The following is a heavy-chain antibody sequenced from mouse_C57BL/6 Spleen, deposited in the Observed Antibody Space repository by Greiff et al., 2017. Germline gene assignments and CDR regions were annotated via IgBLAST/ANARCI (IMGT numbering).Heavy chain of an antibody. J-gene: IGHJ2*01. V-gene: IGHV5-4*01. Sequence: EVQRVESGGGLVKPGGSLKLSCAASGFTFSSYAMSWVRQTPEKRLEWVATISDGGSYTYYPDNVKGRFTISRDNAKNNLYLQMSHLKSEDTAMYYCARVYGSNYFDYWGQGTTLTVSS. CDR3: ARVYGSNYFDY. D-gene: IGHD1-1*01. CDR1: GFTFSSYA. CDR2: ISDGGSYT.